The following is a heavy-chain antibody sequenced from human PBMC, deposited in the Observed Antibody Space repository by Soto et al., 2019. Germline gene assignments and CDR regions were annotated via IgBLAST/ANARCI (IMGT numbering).Heavy chain of an antibody. D-gene: IGHD3-9*01. J-gene: IGHJ6*02. CDR2: IYPSDSYT. V-gene: IGHV5-10-1*01. CDR3: ARVETYDILTGHQSYYYYYGMDA. Sequence: GESLKISCKGSGYSFTSYWISWVRQMPGKGLEWMGRIYPSDSYTNYSPSFQGHVTISADKSTSTAYLQWSSLKASDTAMYYCARVETYDILTGHQSYYYYYGMDAWGQGTTAPVSS. CDR1: GYSFTSYW.